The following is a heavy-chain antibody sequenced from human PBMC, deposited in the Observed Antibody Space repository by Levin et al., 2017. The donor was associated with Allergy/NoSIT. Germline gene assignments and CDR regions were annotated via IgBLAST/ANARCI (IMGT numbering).Heavy chain of an antibody. V-gene: IGHV1-18*01. CDR1: GYPFTSYG. CDR2: TSTYNGDT. D-gene: IGHD6-19*01. Sequence: KPGGSLRLSCKASGYPFTSYGISWVRQTPGQGLEWMGWTSTYNGDTDYAQKFQGRVSVTTDTSTSTAYMELRSLRSDDTAVYYCVRESNFAVGGTSTRYFHLWGRGTLVTVSS. CDR3: VRESNFAVGGTSTRYFHL. J-gene: IGHJ2*01.